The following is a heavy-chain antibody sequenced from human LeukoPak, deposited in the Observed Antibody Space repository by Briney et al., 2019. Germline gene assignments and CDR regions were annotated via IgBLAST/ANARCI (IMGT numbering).Heavy chain of an antibody. CDR2: INPNSGGT. CDR1: GYTFTGYY. CDR3: AGSRTHILVGGCSGYDPPYYFDY. V-gene: IGHV1-2*02. J-gene: IGHJ4*02. Sequence: ASVKVSCKASGYTFTGYYMHWVRQAPGQGLEWMGWINPNSGGTNYAQKFQGRVTMTRDTSISTAYMELSRLRSDDTAVYYRAGSRTHILVGGCSGYDPPYYFDYWGQGTLVTVSS. D-gene: IGHD5-12*01.